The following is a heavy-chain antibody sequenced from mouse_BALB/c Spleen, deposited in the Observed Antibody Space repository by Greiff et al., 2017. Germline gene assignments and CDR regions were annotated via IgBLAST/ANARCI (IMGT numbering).Heavy chain of an antibody. V-gene: IGHV1-37*01. D-gene: IGHD1-2*01. CDR3: ARWTTAPDY. CDR1: GYSFTGYF. J-gene: IGHJ2*01. Sequence: EVKLVESGPELVKPGASVKISCKASGYSFTGYFMNWVKQSHGKSLEWIGRINPYNGDTFYNQKFKGKATLTVDKSSSTAFMHLNSLTSEDSAVYYCARWTTAPDYWGQGTTLTVSS. CDR2: INPYNGDT.